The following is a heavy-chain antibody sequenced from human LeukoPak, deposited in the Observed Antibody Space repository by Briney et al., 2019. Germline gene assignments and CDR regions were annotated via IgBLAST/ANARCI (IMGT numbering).Heavy chain of an antibody. V-gene: IGHV3-7*01. CDR2: IKQDGSEK. J-gene: IGHJ3*02. CDR1: GFTFSIYW. Sequence: GGSLRLSCAASGFTFSIYWMTWVRQAPGKGLEWVGNIKQDGSEKYYVGSVMGRFTISRDNAKNSLYLQMNSLRAEDTAVYYCARDRDPGYNDSSGYRRVNAFDIWGQGTMVTVSS. CDR3: ARDRDPGYNDSSGYRRVNAFDI. D-gene: IGHD3-22*01.